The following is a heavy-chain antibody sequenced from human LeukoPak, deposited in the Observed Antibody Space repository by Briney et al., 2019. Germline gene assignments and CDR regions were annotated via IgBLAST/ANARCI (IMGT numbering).Heavy chain of an antibody. CDR3: ARDQRGYSGYESALAY. V-gene: IGHV1-2*06. CDR1: GYTFTGYY. D-gene: IGHD5-12*01. CDR2: INPNSGGT. Sequence: ASVKVSCKASGYTFTGYYMHWVRQAPGQGLEWMGRINPNSGGTNYAQKFQGRVTMTRDTSISTAYMKLSRLRSDDTAVYYCARDQRGYSGYESALAYWGQGTLVTVSS. J-gene: IGHJ4*02.